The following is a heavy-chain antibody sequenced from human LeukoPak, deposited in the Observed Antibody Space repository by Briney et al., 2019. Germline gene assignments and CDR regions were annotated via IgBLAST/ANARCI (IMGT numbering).Heavy chain of an antibody. CDR2: ISADGRTQ. V-gene: IGHV3-30*03. CDR3: AREFGHNRWYFDY. CDR1: GGSISSSN. J-gene: IGHJ4*02. Sequence: TLSLTCAVSGGSISSSNWWSWVRQAPGKGLEWVTVISADGRTQLYSDSVKGRFTISRDNSLNTLHLQMNSLRTGDTAVYYCAREFGHNRWYFDYWGQGALVTVSS. D-gene: IGHD5-24*01.